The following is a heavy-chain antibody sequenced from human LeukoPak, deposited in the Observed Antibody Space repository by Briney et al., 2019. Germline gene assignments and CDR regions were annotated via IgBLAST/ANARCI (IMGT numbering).Heavy chain of an antibody. D-gene: IGHD2-2*02. CDR3: ARYGNCSGTSCYTGDFYMDV. J-gene: IGHJ6*03. CDR1: GGTFSSYA. Sequence: GASVKVSCKASGGTFSSYAISWVRQAPGQGLEWMGGLIPIAGTGRYAQKFQDRVTITTDESTRTNYIELRSLKYEDTAVYYCARYGNCSGTSCYTGDFYMDVWGKGTRVTVSS. CDR2: LIPIAGTG. V-gene: IGHV1-69*05.